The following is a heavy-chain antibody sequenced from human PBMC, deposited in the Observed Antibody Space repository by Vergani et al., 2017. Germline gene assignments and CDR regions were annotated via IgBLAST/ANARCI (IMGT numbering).Heavy chain of an antibody. CDR1: GGSFSGYY. D-gene: IGHD5-18*01. CDR2: INHSGST. V-gene: IGHV4-34*01. J-gene: IGHJ4*02. Sequence: QVQLQQWGAGLLKPSETLSLTCAVYGGSFSGYYWSWIRQPPGKGLEWIGEINHSGSTNYNPSLKSRVTISVVTSKNQFSLKLSSVTAADTAVYYCAVRGYSYGLFDYWGQGTLVTVSS. CDR3: AVRGYSYGLFDY.